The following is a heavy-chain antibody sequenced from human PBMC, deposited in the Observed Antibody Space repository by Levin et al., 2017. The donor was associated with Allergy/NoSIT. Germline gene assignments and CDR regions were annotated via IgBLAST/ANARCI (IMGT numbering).Heavy chain of an antibody. V-gene: IGHV4-39*01. D-gene: IGHD3-22*01. CDR3: ARHKIGVVIPVLDFDY. J-gene: IGHJ4*02. CDR1: GGSISSSSYY. CDR2: IYYSGST. Sequence: SETLSLTCTVSGGSISSSSYYWGWIRQPPGKGLEWIGSIYYSGSTYYNPSLKSRVTISVDTSKNQFSLKLSSVTAADTAVYYCARHKIGVVIPVLDFDYWGQGTLVTVSS.